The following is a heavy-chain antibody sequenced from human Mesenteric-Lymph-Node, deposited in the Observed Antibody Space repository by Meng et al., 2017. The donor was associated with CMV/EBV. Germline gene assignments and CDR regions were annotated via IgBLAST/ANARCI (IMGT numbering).Heavy chain of an antibody. Sequence: SCNASAYTFSNYAVSWVRQAPGQGLEWLGGIVPIFNSPNHAPRFQGRVSISTDESTRTVYMDLSSLRSEDTAIYYCARDFYGRGFDHWGQGTLVTVSS. V-gene: IGHV1-69*05. J-gene: IGHJ5*02. D-gene: IGHD2/OR15-2a*01. CDR2: IVPIFNSP. CDR1: AYTFSNYA. CDR3: ARDFYGRGFDH.